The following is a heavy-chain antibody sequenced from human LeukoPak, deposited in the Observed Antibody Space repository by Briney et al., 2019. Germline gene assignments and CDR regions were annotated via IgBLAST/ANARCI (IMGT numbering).Heavy chain of an antibody. CDR2: ISGSGVST. Sequence: GGSLRLSCAASGFTFSSYAMSWVRQAPGKGLEWVSGISGSGVSTYYADSVKGRFTISRDNAKNSLYLQMNSLRAEDSAVYYCASGSIAVAGPPFGYWGQGSLVTVSS. J-gene: IGHJ4*02. V-gene: IGHV3-23*01. D-gene: IGHD6-19*01. CDR3: ASGSIAVAGPPFGY. CDR1: GFTFSSYA.